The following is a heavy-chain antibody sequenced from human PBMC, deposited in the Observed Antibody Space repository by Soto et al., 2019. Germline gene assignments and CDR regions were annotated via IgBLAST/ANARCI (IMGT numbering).Heavy chain of an antibody. Sequence: QVQLVQSGGEVKKSGASVKVSCKASGYIFRSYGISWVRQAPGQGLEWMGWINVKYGNTKHVEKFQGRVTMTTDTSTSTAYMELRNLTSDDTAVYYCARGIAVEPTANWFDPWGHGTLVIVSS. J-gene: IGHJ5*02. D-gene: IGHD6-19*01. V-gene: IGHV1-18*01. CDR2: INVKYGNT. CDR1: GYIFRSYG. CDR3: ARGIAVEPTANWFDP.